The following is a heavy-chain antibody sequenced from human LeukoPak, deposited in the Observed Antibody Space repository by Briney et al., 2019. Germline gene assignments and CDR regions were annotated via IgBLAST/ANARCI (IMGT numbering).Heavy chain of an antibody. J-gene: IGHJ4*02. Sequence: KPSETLSLTCTVSGGSISHYYWSWIRQPAGKGLEWIGRIYTSASTNYNPSLKSRVTMSVDTSKNQFSLTLSSVTAADTAVYYFTRKRGDYDSSGYYSYFDYWGQGALVTVSS. CDR2: IYTSAST. CDR1: GGSISHYY. D-gene: IGHD3-22*01. V-gene: IGHV4-4*07. CDR3: TRKRGDYDSSGYYSYFDY.